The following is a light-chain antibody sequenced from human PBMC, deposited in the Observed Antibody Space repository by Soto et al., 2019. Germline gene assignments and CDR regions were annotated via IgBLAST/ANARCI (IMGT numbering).Light chain of an antibody. CDR3: QQYENWPQLT. CDR2: GAS. Sequence: EIVMTQSPATLSVSPGERATGSCRASQSVSSNLAWYQQKPGQAPRLLIYGASVRATGIPARFSGSESGTEFTLTISSLQPDDSAVYYCQQYENWPQLTFGGGTKVDIK. CDR1: QSVSSN. J-gene: IGKJ4*01. V-gene: IGKV3-15*01.